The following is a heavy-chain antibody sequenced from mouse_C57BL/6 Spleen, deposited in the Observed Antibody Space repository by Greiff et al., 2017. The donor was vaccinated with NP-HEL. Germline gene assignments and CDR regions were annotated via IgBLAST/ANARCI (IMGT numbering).Heavy chain of an antibody. CDR3: ARSGATVVPTGYFDV. V-gene: IGHV1-81*01. D-gene: IGHD1-1*01. CDR2: IYPRSGNT. J-gene: IGHJ1*03. CDR1: GYTFTSYG. Sequence: QVHVKQSGAELARPGASVKLSCKASGYTFTSYGISWVKQRTGQGLEWIGEIYPRSGNTYYNEKFKGKATLTADKSSSTAYMELRSLTSEDSAVYFCARSGATVVPTGYFDVWGTGTTVTVSS.